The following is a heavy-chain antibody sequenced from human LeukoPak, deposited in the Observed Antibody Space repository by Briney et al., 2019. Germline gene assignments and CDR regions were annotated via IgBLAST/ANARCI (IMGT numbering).Heavy chain of an antibody. D-gene: IGHD6-13*01. V-gene: IGHV1-69*05. CDR1: GGTFSSYA. CDR3: ASNPTKKIAAAAKSYYYYYMDV. CDR2: IIPIFGTA. J-gene: IGHJ6*03. Sequence: ASVKVSCEASGGTFSSYAIIWVRQAPGQGLEWMGGIIPIFGTANYAQKFQGRVTITTDEPTSTAYMELSSLRSEDTAVYYCASNPTKKIAAAAKSYYYYYMDVWGKGTTVTVSS.